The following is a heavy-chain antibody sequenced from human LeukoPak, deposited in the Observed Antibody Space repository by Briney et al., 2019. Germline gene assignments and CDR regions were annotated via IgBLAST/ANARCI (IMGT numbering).Heavy chain of an antibody. Sequence: GGSLRLSCAASGFIFSSYAMSWVRQAPGKGLEWVSAISGSGGSTYYADSAKGRFTISRDNSKNTLSLQMNSLRAEDTAVYYCAKDGDYYDSGGYSSFFDYWGQGTLVTVSS. J-gene: IGHJ4*02. CDR2: ISGSGGST. V-gene: IGHV3-23*01. CDR1: GFIFSSYA. D-gene: IGHD3-22*01. CDR3: AKDGDYYDSGGYSSFFDY.